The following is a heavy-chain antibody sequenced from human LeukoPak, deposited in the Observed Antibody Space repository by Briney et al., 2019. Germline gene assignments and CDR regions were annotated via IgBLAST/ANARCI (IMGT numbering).Heavy chain of an antibody. CDR3: ARVIGRGYCSSTSCFDAFEI. CDR2: INHSGST. D-gene: IGHD2-2*01. J-gene: IGHJ3*02. CDR1: GFTFSSYY. V-gene: IGHV4-34*01. Sequence: SGGSLRLSCAASGFTFSSYYMSWVRQPPGKGLEWIGEINHSGSTNYNPSLKSRVTISVDTSKNQFSLKLSSVTAADTAVYYCARVIGRGYCSSTSCFDAFEIWGQGTMGTVSS.